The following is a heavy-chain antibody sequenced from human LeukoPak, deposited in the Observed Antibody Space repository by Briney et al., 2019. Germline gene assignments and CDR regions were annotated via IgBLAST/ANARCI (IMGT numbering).Heavy chain of an antibody. V-gene: IGHV3-21*01. D-gene: IGHD2-15*01. Sequence: PGGSLRLSCAPSGFTFSFYSMNWVRQAPGKGLEWVSSTSSSSTYIYYADSVKGRFTISRDNANNSLYLQMNSLRAEDTAVYYCARYCSGDNCYSAFDYWGQGTLVTVSS. CDR2: TSSSSTYI. CDR1: GFTFSFYS. CDR3: ARYCSGDNCYSAFDY. J-gene: IGHJ4*02.